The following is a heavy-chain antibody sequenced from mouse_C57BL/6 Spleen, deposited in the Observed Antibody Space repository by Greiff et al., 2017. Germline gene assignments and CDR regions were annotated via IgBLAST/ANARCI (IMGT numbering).Heavy chain of an antibody. CDR1: GYSFTSYY. J-gene: IGHJ2*01. Sequence: VQLQESGPELVKPGASVKISCKASGYSFTSYYINWVKQRPGQGLEWIGWIYPGSGNTKYNEKFKGKATLTADTSSSTAYMQLSSLTSEDSAVYYCSKGERRFDYWGQGTTLTVSS. V-gene: IGHV1-66*01. CDR3: SKGERRFDY. CDR2: IYPGSGNT.